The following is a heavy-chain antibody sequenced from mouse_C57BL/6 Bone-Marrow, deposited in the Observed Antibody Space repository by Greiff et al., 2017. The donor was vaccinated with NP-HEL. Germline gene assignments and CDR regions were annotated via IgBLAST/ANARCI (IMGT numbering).Heavy chain of an antibody. V-gene: IGHV1-4*01. D-gene: IGHD2-13*01. Sequence: QVQLKESGAELARPGASVKMSCKASGYTFTSYTMHWVKQRPGQGLEWIGYINPSSGYTYYNQKFKDKATLTADKSSRKAYMQLSSLTSEDSAVYFYDRLYYAMDYWGQGTAVTVSS. CDR2: INPSSGYT. CDR1: GYTFTSYT. CDR3: DRLYYAMDY. J-gene: IGHJ4*01.